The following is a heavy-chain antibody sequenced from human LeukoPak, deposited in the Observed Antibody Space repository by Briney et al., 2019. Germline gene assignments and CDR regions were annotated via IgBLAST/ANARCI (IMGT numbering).Heavy chain of an antibody. CDR2: ISGSDYT. V-gene: IGHV3-23*01. CDR1: GFTISNNY. CDR3: AKAPVTSCRGAYCYPFDS. J-gene: IGHJ4*02. D-gene: IGHD2-21*01. Sequence: GSLRLSCAASGFTISNNYIRWLRQAPGKGLEWVSGISGSDYTDHADSVRGRFTISRDNSKNTLYLQMNSLRAEDAAVYFCAKAPVTSCRGAYCYPFDSWGQGTLVTVSS.